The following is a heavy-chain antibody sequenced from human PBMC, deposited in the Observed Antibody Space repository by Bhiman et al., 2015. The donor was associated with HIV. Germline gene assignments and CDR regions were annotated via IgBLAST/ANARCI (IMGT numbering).Heavy chain of an antibody. D-gene: IGHD2-8*01. J-gene: IGHJ6*02. CDR2: ISSTSTNI. Sequence: EVQLVESGGGLVKPGGSLRLSCAASGFTFSTYNMNWVRQAPGKGLEWVSLISSTSTNIFYADSVKGRFTISRDNAKNALHLQMNSLRPEDTALYYCVKWGGQCSNGQCRYGLDVWGQGTTVTVSS. CDR3: VKWGGQCSNGQCRYGLDV. V-gene: IGHV3-21*06. CDR1: GFTFSTYN.